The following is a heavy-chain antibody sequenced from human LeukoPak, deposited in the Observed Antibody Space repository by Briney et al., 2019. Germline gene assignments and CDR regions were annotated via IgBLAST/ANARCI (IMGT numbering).Heavy chain of an antibody. D-gene: IGHD3-10*01. Sequence: ASVKVSCKVSGYTLTELSMHWVRLAPGKGLERMGGFDPEDGETTYAQKSQGRVTMTEETTTDTAYMELSSLRSEDTAVYYCATVLPPMGSYFFYAFDIWGQGTMVTVSS. CDR2: FDPEDGET. CDR3: ATVLPPMGSYFFYAFDI. CDR1: GYTLTELS. J-gene: IGHJ3*02. V-gene: IGHV1-24*01.